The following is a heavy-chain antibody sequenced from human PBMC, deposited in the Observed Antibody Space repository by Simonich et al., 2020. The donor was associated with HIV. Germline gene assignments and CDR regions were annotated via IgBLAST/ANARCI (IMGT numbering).Heavy chain of an antibody. V-gene: IGHV3-7*01. CDR2: VKQDGSEK. D-gene: IGHD2-15*01. CDR3: ARDMLAATPGVDY. Sequence: EVQLVESGGGLVQPGGSLRLSCAVSGFTFNSCWMSWVRQAPGKGREWVGHVKQDGSEKYHTNPVKGRFTSSRDNAKNSLYLQMNSLRAEDTAVYYCARDMLAATPGVDYWGQGTLVTVSS. J-gene: IGHJ4*02. CDR1: GFTFNSCW.